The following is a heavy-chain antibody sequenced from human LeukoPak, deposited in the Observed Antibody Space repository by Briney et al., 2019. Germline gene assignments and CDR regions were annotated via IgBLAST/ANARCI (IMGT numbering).Heavy chain of an antibody. CDR3: ASRIYGDFSFDY. Sequence: PSETLSLTCTVSGGSISSGGYYWSWLRQHPGKGLEWIGYIYYSGSTYYNPSLKSRVTISVDTSKNQFSLKLSSVTAADTAVYYCASRIYGDFSFDYWGQGTLVTVSS. V-gene: IGHV4-31*03. D-gene: IGHD4-17*01. J-gene: IGHJ4*02. CDR2: IYYSGST. CDR1: GGSISSGGYY.